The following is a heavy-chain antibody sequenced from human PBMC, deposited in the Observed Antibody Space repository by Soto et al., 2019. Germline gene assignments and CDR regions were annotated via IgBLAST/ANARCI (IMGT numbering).Heavy chain of an antibody. CDR3: ARDMTTVTNFRRKYGMDV. CDR2: IWYDGSNK. V-gene: IGHV3-33*01. CDR1: GFPFSSYG. Sequence: GGSLRLSCAASGFPFSSYGMHWVRQAPGKGLEWVAVIWYDGSNKYYADSVKGRFTISRDNSKNTLYLQMNSLRAEDTAVYYCARDMTTVTNFRRKYGMDVWGQGTTVTVSS. D-gene: IGHD4-4*01. J-gene: IGHJ6*02.